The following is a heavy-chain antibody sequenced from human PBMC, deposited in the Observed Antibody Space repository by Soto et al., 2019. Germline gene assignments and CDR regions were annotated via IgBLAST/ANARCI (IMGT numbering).Heavy chain of an antibody. CDR3: AKDYYDSSGYYPPALLFDY. J-gene: IGHJ4*02. Sequence: ASVKVSCKASGYTFTSYDINWVRQATGQGLEWMGWMNPNSGNTVYAQKFQGRVAITRDTSASTAYMEPSSLRSEDTAVYYCAKDYYDSSGYYPPALLFDYWGQGTLVTVSS. CDR1: GYTFTSYD. D-gene: IGHD3-22*01. V-gene: IGHV1-8*01. CDR2: MNPNSGNT.